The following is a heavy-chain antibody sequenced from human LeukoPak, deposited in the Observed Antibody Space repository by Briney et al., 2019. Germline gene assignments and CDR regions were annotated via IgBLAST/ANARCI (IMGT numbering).Heavy chain of an antibody. J-gene: IGHJ4*02. CDR3: VKDYYDSSGNHDFDY. D-gene: IGHD3-22*01. CDR1: GFTFSSYG. V-gene: IGHV3-30*02. CDR2: IRYDGSNK. Sequence: PGGSLRLSCAASGFTFSSYGMHWVRQAPGKGLEWVAFIRYDGSNKYYADSVKGRFTISRDNSKNTLYLQMNSLRAEDTAVYYCVKDYYDSSGNHDFDYWGQGTLVTVSS.